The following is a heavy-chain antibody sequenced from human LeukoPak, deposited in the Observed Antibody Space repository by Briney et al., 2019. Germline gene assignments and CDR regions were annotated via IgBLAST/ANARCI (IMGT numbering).Heavy chain of an antibody. J-gene: IGHJ4*02. V-gene: IGHV4-59*08. D-gene: IGHD3-16*02. Sequence: SETLSLTCTVSGGSISSYYWSWIRQPPGKGLECFAYIYYSGSTNYNPSLKSRVTISVDTSKNQFSLTLSSVTAAYTAVYYCARVRGSYRYLDYWGQGTLVTVSS. CDR3: ARVRGSYRYLDY. CDR1: GGSISSYY. CDR2: IYYSGST.